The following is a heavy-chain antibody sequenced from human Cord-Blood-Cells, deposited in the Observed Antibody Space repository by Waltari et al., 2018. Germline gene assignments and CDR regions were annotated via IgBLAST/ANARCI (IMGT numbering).Heavy chain of an antibody. Sequence: GFTFRNAWMSWVRQAPGKGQERVGRIKSKTDGGTTDYAAPVKGRFTISRDDSKNTLYLQMNSLKTEDTAVYYCTTGGAIAARPAGYYYYYMDVWGKGTTVTVSS. CDR1: GFTFRNAW. V-gene: IGHV3-15*01. CDR2: IKSKTDGGTT. CDR3: TTGGAIAARPAGYYYYYMDV. J-gene: IGHJ6*03. D-gene: IGHD6-6*01.